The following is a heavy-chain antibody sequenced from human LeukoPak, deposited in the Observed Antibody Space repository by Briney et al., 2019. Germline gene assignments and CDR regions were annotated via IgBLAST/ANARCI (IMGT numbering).Heavy chain of an antibody. Sequence: PSETLSLTRAVSGGSISSGGYSWSWIRQPPGKGLEWIGYIYHSGSTYYNPSLKSRVTISVDTSKNQFSLKLSSVTAADTAVYYCARATGAWYSSDRTAFDIWGQGTMVTVSS. CDR1: GGSISSGGYS. CDR3: ARATGAWYSSDRTAFDI. J-gene: IGHJ3*02. V-gene: IGHV4-30-2*01. D-gene: IGHD6-19*01. CDR2: IYHSGST.